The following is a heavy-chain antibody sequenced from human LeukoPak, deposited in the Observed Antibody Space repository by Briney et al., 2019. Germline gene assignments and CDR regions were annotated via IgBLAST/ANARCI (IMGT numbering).Heavy chain of an antibody. J-gene: IGHJ4*02. D-gene: IGHD1-1*01. CDR1: GFIFSSHW. CDR3: AKGNDGVDY. V-gene: IGHV3-30*18. CDR2: ISYDGSNK. Sequence: GGSLRLSCTSSGFIFSSHWMNWVRQAPGKGLEWVAAISYDGSNKYYADSVKGRFTISRDNSKNTLYLQMNSLRAEDTAVYYCAKGNDGVDYWGRGTLVTVSS.